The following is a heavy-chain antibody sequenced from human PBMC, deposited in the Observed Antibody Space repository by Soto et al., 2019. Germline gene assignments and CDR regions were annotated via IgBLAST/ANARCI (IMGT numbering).Heavy chain of an antibody. CDR1: DYTFTTSG. J-gene: IGHJ6*02. CDR3: ARQGSWPYYYYGLDV. D-gene: IGHD1-26*01. V-gene: IGHV1-18*01. CDR2: ISTYNGDT. Sequence: QVQLVQSGPEVRKPGASVKVSCEASDYTFTTSGISWVRQVPGQGLEWMGWISTYNGDTNSAQNFQGRVLMTADTSTGTAYMELMSLKSDDTAVYYCARQGSWPYYYYGLDVWGQGTTVTVSS.